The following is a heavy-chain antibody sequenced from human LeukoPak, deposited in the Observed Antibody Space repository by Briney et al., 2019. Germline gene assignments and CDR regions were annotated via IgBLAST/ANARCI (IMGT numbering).Heavy chain of an antibody. Sequence: PSETLSLTSTVSGVSITNYYWAWIRQPAGKGLEWIGRMYISGSTNYNPSLKSRVSISIDKTKNQFSLKLRSVTAADTAIYYCARDYLVGAPLDSWGQGTLVTVSS. D-gene: IGHD1-26*01. J-gene: IGHJ4*02. CDR1: GVSITNYY. CDR2: MYISGST. V-gene: IGHV4-4*07. CDR3: ARDYLVGAPLDS.